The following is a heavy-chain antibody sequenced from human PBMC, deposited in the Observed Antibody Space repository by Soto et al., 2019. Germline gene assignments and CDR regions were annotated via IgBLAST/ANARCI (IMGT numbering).Heavy chain of an antibody. CDR1: GCTFSSYR. CDR3: AREQLAVAYGMDV. V-gene: IGHV3-33*01. D-gene: IGHD6-19*01. J-gene: IGHJ6*02. CDR2: IWYDGSNK. Sequence: GGALRLSCAASGCTFSSYRMHWVRQAPGKGLERAAVIWYDGSNKYYADSVKGRFTISRDNSKNTLYLQMNSLRAEDTAVYYCAREQLAVAYGMDVWGQGTTVTVSS.